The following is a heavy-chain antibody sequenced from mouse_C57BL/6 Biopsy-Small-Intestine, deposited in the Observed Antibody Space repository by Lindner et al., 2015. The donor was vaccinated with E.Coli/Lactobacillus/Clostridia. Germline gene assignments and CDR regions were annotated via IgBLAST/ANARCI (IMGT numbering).Heavy chain of an antibody. Sequence: VQLQESGPELVKPGASVKLSCKASGYTFTSYDINWVKQRPGQGLEWIGWIYPRDGSINYNEKFKGKATLTVDTSSSTAYMELHSLTSEDSAVYFCARSRDGYPFAYWGQGTLVTVSA. V-gene: IGHV1-85*01. CDR2: IYPRDGSI. CDR1: GYTFTSYD. D-gene: IGHD2-3*01. J-gene: IGHJ3*01. CDR3: ARSRDGYPFAY.